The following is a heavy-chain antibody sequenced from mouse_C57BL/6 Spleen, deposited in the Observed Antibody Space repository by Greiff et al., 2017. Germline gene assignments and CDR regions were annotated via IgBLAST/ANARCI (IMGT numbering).Heavy chain of an antibody. CDR2: INYDGSST. J-gene: IGHJ3*01. V-gene: IGHV5-16*01. D-gene: IGHD1-1*01. Sequence: DVMLVESEGGLVQPGSSMKLSCTASGFTFSDYYMAWVRQVPEKGLEWVANINYDGSSTYYLDSLKSRFIISRDNAKNILYLQMSSLKSEDTATYYCARGGYYGSGAWFAYWGQGTLVTVSA. CDR1: GFTFSDYY. CDR3: ARGGYYGSGAWFAY.